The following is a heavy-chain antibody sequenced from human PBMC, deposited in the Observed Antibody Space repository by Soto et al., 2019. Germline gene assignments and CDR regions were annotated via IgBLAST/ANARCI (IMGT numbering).Heavy chain of an antibody. J-gene: IGHJ6*02. V-gene: IGHV3-30*03. CDR2: ISYDGINK. Sequence: QVQLVESGGGVVQPGRSLRLSCAASVFTFSSYGMHWVRQAPGKGLEWVAIISYDGINKYYSDSVKGRFTISRDNSKNTLFLQMNSLRAEDAAKYYCARGDDISSGSWCMDVWGQGTTVTVSS. CDR3: ARGDDISSGSWCMDV. CDR1: VFTFSSYG. D-gene: IGHD3-3*01.